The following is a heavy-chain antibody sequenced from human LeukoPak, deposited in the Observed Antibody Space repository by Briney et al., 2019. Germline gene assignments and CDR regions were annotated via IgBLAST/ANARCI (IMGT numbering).Heavy chain of an antibody. CDR3: ALIPYCTTATCYYSDY. Sequence: ASVKVSCETSGYTFTTYGISWVRQSPGQGLEWMGWISTYNGDTNYAQKLQGRVTMTADTSTSTTYMELRSLRSDDTAVYYCALIPYCTTATCYYSDYWGQGTLVTVSS. CDR1: GYTFTTYG. J-gene: IGHJ4*02. V-gene: IGHV1-18*01. CDR2: ISTYNGDT. D-gene: IGHD2-2*01.